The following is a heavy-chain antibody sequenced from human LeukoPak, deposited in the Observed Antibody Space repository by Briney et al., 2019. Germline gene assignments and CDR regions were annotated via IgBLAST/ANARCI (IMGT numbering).Heavy chain of an antibody. Sequence: GGSLRLSCAASGFTFSTSTMNWVRQAPGKGLEWLSYISSSSSTIYYADSVKGRFTISRDNAENSLYLQVNSLRAEDTAVYYCARSDGDYGSDYWGQGTLVTVSS. J-gene: IGHJ4*02. CDR1: GFTFSTST. CDR2: ISSSSSTI. CDR3: ARSDGDYGSDY. V-gene: IGHV3-48*01. D-gene: IGHD4-17*01.